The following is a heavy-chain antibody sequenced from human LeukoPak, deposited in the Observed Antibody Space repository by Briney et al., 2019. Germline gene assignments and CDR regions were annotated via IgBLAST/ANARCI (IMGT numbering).Heavy chain of an antibody. V-gene: IGHV1-24*01. CDR3: ATTLAVAGKGDAFDI. D-gene: IGHD6-19*01. CDR2: FDPEDGET. Sequence: ASVKVSCKVSGYTLTELSMHWVRQAPGKGLEWMGGFDPEDGETIYAQKFQGRVTMTEDTSTDTAYMELSSLRSEDTAVYYCATTLAVAGKGDAFDIWGQGTMVTVSS. J-gene: IGHJ3*02. CDR1: GYTLTELS.